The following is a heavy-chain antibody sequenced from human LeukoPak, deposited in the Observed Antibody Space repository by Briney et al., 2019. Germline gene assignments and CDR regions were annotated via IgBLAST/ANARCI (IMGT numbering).Heavy chain of an antibody. CDR1: GGSISSYY. CDR2: IYYSGST. V-gene: IGHV4-59*08. D-gene: IGHD6-6*01. CDR3: ARRSETALEYSSSMYYYYGMDV. Sequence: SETLSLTCTVFGGSISSYYWSWIRQPPGKGLEWIGYIYYSGSTSYNPSLKSRVTISVDTSKNQFSLKLSSVTAADTSVYYCARRSETALEYSSSMYYYYGMDVWGQGTTVTVSS. J-gene: IGHJ6*02.